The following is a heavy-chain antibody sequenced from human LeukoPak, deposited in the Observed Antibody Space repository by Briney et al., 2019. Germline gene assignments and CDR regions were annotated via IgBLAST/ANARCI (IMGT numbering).Heavy chain of an antibody. CDR2: IYYSGST. CDR1: GGSISSYY. Sequence: SETLSLTCTVSGGSISSYYWSWIRQPPGKGLEWIGYIYYSGSTNYNPSLKSRVTISVDTSKNQFSLKLSSVTAADTAVYYCARRSRDGYNSAAFDIWGQGTMVTVSS. J-gene: IGHJ3*02. D-gene: IGHD5-24*01. V-gene: IGHV4-59*08. CDR3: ARRSRDGYNSAAFDI.